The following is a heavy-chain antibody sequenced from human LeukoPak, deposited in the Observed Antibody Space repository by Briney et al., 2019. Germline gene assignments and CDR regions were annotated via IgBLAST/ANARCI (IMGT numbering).Heavy chain of an antibody. CDR2: IWYDGSNK. D-gene: IGHD3-10*01. CDR1: GFTFSSYG. J-gene: IGHJ6*03. Sequence: GSLRLSCAASGFTFSSYGMHWVRQAPGKGLEWVAVIWYDGSNKYYADSVKGRFTISRDNSKNTLYLQMNSLRAEVTAVYYCARGRFGELYYMDVWGKGTTVTVSS. V-gene: IGHV3-33*01. CDR3: ARGRFGELYYMDV.